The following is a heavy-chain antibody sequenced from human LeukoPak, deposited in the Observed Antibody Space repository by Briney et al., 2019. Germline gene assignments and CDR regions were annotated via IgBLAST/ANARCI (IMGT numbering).Heavy chain of an antibody. V-gene: IGHV3-15*01. Sequence: PGGSLRLSCAASGFTFSNAWMSWVRQAPGKGLEWVGRIKSKTDGGTTDYTVPVKARFTISRDDSKNTLYLQMNRLKTDDTAVYYCTSDGGSGYTVPYYFDYWGQGTLVTVSS. CDR2: IKSKTDGGTT. D-gene: IGHD3-22*01. CDR3: TSDGGSGYTVPYYFDY. CDR1: GFTFSNAW. J-gene: IGHJ4*02.